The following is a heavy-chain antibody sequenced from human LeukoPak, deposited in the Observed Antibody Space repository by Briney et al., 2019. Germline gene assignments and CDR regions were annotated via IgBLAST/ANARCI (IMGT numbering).Heavy chain of an antibody. D-gene: IGHD2-15*01. J-gene: IGHJ4*02. Sequence: ASVKVSCKASGYTFTGYYMHWVRQAPGQGLEWMGWINPNSGGTNYAQKFQGRVTMTRDTSISTAYMELSSLRSEDTAVYYCARTGYCSGGSCADYWGQGTLVTVSS. CDR3: ARTGYCSGGSCADY. V-gene: IGHV1-2*02. CDR1: GYTFTGYY. CDR2: INPNSGGT.